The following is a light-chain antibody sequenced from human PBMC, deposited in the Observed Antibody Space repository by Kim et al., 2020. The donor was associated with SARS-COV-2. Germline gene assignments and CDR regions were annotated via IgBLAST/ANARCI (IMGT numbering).Light chain of an antibody. J-gene: IGKJ1*01. CDR2: DAS. CDR1: QSISTY. CDR3: QQYTTYWT. Sequence: GDRVTITCRASQSISTYFAWYQQKPGKAPKLLIYDASSLESGVPSRFSGSGTGTEFTLTISSLQPDDFATYYCQQYTTYWTFGQGTKV. V-gene: IGKV1-5*01.